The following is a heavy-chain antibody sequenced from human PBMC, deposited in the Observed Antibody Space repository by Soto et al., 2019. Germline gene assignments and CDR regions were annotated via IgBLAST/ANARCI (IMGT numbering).Heavy chain of an antibody. Sequence: PSETLSLTCAVSGGSISSSNWWSWVRQPPGKGLEWIGEIYHSGSTNYNPSLKSRVTISVDKSKNQFSLKLSSVTAADTAVYYCARDRVDVAHSTEEVVYYYYGMDVWGQGTTVTV. CDR3: ARDRVDVAHSTEEVVYYYYGMDV. CDR2: IYHSGST. V-gene: IGHV4-4*02. D-gene: IGHD2-15*01. CDR1: GGSISSSNW. J-gene: IGHJ6*02.